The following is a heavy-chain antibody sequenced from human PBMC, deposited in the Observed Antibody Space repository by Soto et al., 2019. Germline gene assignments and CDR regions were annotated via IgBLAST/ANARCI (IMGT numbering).Heavy chain of an antibody. Sequence: SGPTLVNPTQTLTLTCTFSGFSLSTSGVGVGWIRQPPGKALEWLAFIYWDDDKRYSPSLKSRLTIIKDTSKNQVVLRMTNMDPVDTATYNCAHSTYSSSPGGYYYYGMDFWGQGTTVTVSS. CDR3: AHSTYSSSPGGYYYYGMDF. CDR1: GFSLSTSGVG. D-gene: IGHD6-6*01. V-gene: IGHV2-5*02. J-gene: IGHJ6*02. CDR2: IYWDDDK.